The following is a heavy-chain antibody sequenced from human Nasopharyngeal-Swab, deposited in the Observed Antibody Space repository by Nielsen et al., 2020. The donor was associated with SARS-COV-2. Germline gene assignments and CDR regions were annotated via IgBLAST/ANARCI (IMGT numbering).Heavy chain of an antibody. J-gene: IGHJ4*02. D-gene: IGHD3-22*01. CDR1: GFTFISYG. CDR2: ISHDGSNK. V-gene: IGHV3-30*18. CDR3: AKGKYYYDTSGFYPFDY. Sequence: GESLKIPCAASGFTFISYGMHWVRQAPGKGLEWVAVISHDGSNKYYVDSVKGRFTISRDDSKNTLYLQMNSLRAEDTAVYYCAKGKYYYDTSGFYPFDYWGQGTLVTVSS.